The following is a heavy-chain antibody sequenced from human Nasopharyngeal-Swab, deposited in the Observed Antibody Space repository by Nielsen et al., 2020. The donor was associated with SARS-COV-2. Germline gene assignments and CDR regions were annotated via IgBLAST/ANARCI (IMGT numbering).Heavy chain of an antibody. J-gene: IGHJ4*02. V-gene: IGHV3-48*04. D-gene: IGHD3-9*01. Sequence: VRQAPGKGLEWVSYISSSSSTIYYADSVKGRFTISRDNAKNSLYLQMNSLRAEDTAVYYCARDKEVLRYFDWLGPIDYWGQGTLVTVSS. CDR3: ARDKEVLRYFDWLGPIDY. CDR2: ISSSSSTI.